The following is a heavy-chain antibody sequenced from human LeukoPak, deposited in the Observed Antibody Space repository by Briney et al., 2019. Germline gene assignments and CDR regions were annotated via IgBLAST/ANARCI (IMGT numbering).Heavy chain of an antibody. Sequence: GGSLRLSCAASGFTFNIYEMNWVRQAPGKGLEWISYISADRNVIYYADSVKGRFIISRGNAKNSLYLQMNSLRAEDTAVYYCAGSRYPEPQDLDYWGQGTLVSVSS. J-gene: IGHJ4*02. D-gene: IGHD1-14*01. CDR3: AGSRYPEPQDLDY. CDR1: GFTFNIYE. V-gene: IGHV3-48*03. CDR2: ISADRNVI.